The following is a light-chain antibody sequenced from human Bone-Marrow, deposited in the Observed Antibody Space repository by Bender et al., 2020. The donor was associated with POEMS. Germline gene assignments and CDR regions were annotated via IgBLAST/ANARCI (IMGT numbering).Light chain of an antibody. J-gene: IGLJ2*01. CDR3: CLYAGSSTLV. Sequence: QSALTQPASVSGSPGQSITISCTGTSSDIGSYILVSWFQQHPGTAPKLMIYEVNKRPSGVSNRFSGSKSDNTASLTISGLQAEDEADYYCCLYAGSSTLVFGGGTKLTVL. CDR2: EVN. V-gene: IGLV2-23*02. CDR1: SSDIGSYIL.